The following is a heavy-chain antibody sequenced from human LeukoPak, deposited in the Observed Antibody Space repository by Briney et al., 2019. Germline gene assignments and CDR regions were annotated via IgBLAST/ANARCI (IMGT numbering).Heavy chain of an antibody. CDR2: IYYSGST. J-gene: IGHJ3*02. D-gene: IGHD3-3*01. Sequence: SETLSLTCTVSGGSISSYYWSWIRQPPGKGLEWIGYIYYSGSTNYNPSLKSRVTISVDTSKNQFSLKLSSVTAADTAVYYCARLYYDFWSGYYDAFDIWGQGTMVTVSS. CDR1: GGSISSYY. V-gene: IGHV4-59*12. CDR3: ARLYYDFWSGYYDAFDI.